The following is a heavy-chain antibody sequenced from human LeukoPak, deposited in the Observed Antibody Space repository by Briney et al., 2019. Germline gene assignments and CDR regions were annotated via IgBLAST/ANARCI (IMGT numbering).Heavy chain of an antibody. V-gene: IGHV1-18*01. CDR3: ARDPGRQYYDSSGDYYYYYMDV. J-gene: IGHJ6*03. CDR2: ISAYNGNT. D-gene: IGHD3-22*01. CDR1: GYTFTSYG. Sequence: ASVKVSCKASGYTFTSYGISWVRQAPGQGLGWMGWISAYNGNTNYAQKLQGRVTMTTDTSTSTAYMELRSLRSDDTAVYYCARDPGRQYYDSSGDYYYYYMDVWGKGTTVTVSS.